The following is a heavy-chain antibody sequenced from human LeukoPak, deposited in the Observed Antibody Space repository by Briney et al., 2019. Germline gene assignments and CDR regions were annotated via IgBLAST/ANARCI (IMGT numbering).Heavy chain of an antibody. CDR2: ISAYNGNT. D-gene: IGHD3-10*01. CDR1: GYTFTSYG. V-gene: IGHV1-18*01. CDR3: ARSGAYYYGSGSYMAGGY. Sequence: AAVKVSCKASGYTFTSYGISWVRPAPGQGLEWVGWISAYNGNTNYAQKLQGRVTMTTDTSTSTAYMELRSLRSDDTAVYYCARSGAYYYGSGSYMAGGYWGQGTLVTVSS. J-gene: IGHJ4*02.